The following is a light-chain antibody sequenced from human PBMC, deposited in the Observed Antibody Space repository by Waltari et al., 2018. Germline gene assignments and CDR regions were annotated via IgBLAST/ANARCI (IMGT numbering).Light chain of an antibody. V-gene: IGKV4-1*01. Sequence: DIVMTQSPDSLAVSLGERATIHCKSSQSVLYNSNDKNYLAWYQQKPGQPPKLLIYWASTRESGVPDRFSGSGSGTDFTLNISSLQAEDVAVYYCQQYYRSRTFGQGTKVEIK. CDR2: WAS. J-gene: IGKJ1*01. CDR1: QSVLYNSNDKNY. CDR3: QQYYRSRT.